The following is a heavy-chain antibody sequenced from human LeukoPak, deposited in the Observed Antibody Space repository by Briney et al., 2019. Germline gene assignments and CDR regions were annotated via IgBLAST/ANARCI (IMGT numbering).Heavy chain of an antibody. D-gene: IGHD6-19*01. CDR3: AKDMDQWLNYFDY. CDR1: GFTFDDYA. Sequence: GGSLRLSCAASGFTFDDYAMHWVRQAPGKGLEWVAGISWNSGSIGYADSVKGRFTISRDNAKNSLYLQMNSLRAEDTALYYCAKDMDQWLNYFDYWGQGTLVTVSS. V-gene: IGHV3-9*01. J-gene: IGHJ4*02. CDR2: ISWNSGSI.